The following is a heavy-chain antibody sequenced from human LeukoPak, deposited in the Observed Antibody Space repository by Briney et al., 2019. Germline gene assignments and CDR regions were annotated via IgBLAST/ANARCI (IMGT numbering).Heavy chain of an antibody. V-gene: IGHV1-69-2*01. CDR1: GYKFINYY. CDR2: VDPEDDAT. CDR3: ATVLETTEGSFDV. J-gene: IGHJ3*01. D-gene: IGHD4-17*01. Sequence: GATVKISCKASGYKFINYYMHWVRQAPGKGPEWMGRVDPEDDATKFAEKFQDRVTLTADRSTDTGYLELSSLRSEDTAVYYCATVLETTEGSFDVWGQGTMVTISS.